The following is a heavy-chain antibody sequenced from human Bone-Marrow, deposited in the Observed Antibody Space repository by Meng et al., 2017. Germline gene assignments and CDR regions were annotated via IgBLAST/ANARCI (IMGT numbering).Heavy chain of an antibody. J-gene: IGHJ6*02. Sequence: GGSLRLSCKGSGYSFTSYWIGWVRQMPGKGLEWMGIIYPGDSDTRYSPSFQGQVTISADKSISTAYLQWSSLKASDTAMYYCARHTDYGDYVFWLGTYYYYYGMDVWGQGTTVTGYS. CDR2: IYPGDSDT. V-gene: IGHV5-51*01. D-gene: IGHD4-17*01. CDR3: ARHTDYGDYVFWLGTYYYYYGMDV. CDR1: GYSFTSYW.